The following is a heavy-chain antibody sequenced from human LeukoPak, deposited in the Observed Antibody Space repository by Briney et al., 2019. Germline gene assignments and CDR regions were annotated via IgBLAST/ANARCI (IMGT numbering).Heavy chain of an antibody. CDR2: IGSKAFNYAT. V-gene: IGHV3-73*01. D-gene: IGHD6-13*01. CDR3: TRHLDGIAAYDY. J-gene: IGHJ4*02. Sequence: GGFLRLSCAASGFTFSGCAVHWVRQAPGKGLEWVGRIGSKAFNYATVYAASVEGRFTISRDDSKHTAFLQMNSLKTEDTAVYYCTRHLDGIAAYDYWGQGSLVTVSS. CDR1: GFTFSGCA.